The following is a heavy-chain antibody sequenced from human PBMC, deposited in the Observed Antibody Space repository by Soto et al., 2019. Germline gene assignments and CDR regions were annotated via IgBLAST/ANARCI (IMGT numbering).Heavy chain of an antibody. J-gene: IGHJ5*02. CDR1: GDSIRNSH. CDR2: VDTSGDT. V-gene: IGHV4-4*07. D-gene: IGHD6-13*01. Sequence: QVQLQESGPGLVKPSETLSLTCAISGDSIRNSHWSWIRQPAGRGLEWIGRVDTSGDTNYNPSLESRVSMSVDTFNNRISLKATSVTAADTAIYSCVRDKGMADLWGQGTLVASSS. CDR3: VRDKGMADL.